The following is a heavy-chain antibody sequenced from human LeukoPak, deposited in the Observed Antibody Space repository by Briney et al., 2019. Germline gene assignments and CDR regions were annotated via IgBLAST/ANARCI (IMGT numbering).Heavy chain of an antibody. J-gene: IGHJ4*02. CDR2: IWYDGSNK. D-gene: IGHD3-22*01. V-gene: IGHV3-33*06. CDR1: GFTFSSYG. Sequence: GGSLRLSCAASGFTFSSYGMHWVRQAPGKGLEWVAVIWYDGSNKYYADSVKGRFTISRDNSKNTLYLQMNSLRAEDTAVYYCAKDYYYDSSGPDYWGQGTLVTVSS. CDR3: AKDYYYDSSGPDY.